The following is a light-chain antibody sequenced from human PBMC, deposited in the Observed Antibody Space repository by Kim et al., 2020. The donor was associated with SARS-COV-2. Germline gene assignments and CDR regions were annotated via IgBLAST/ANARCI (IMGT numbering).Light chain of an antibody. Sequence: PGQSVAISCSRTRSDFGTYNYVSWYQQHPGKAPKLMIFEVTKRPSGVPDRFSASMSGNTASLTISGLQPEDEADYYCTSHANNNYIFGTGTKVTVL. CDR3: TSHANNNYI. CDR1: RSDFGTYNY. CDR2: EVT. J-gene: IGLJ1*01. V-gene: IGLV2-8*01.